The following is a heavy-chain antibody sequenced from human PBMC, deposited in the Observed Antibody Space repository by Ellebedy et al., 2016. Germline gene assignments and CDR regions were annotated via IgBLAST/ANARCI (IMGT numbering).Heavy chain of an antibody. Sequence: LSLTCXASGFTFSSYAMSWVRQAPGKGLEWVSAISGSGGSTYYADSVKGRFTISRDNSKNTLYLQMNSLRAEDTAVYYCAKARVIADSFDYWGQGTLVTVSS. D-gene: IGHD2-21*01. CDR1: GFTFSSYA. CDR2: ISGSGGST. V-gene: IGHV3-23*01. CDR3: AKARVIADSFDY. J-gene: IGHJ4*02.